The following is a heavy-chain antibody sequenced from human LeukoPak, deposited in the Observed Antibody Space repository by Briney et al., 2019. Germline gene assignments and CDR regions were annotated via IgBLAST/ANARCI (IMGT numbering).Heavy chain of an antibody. CDR3: ARLDISAPHWYFDL. D-gene: IGHD3-9*01. CDR2: INHSGST. Sequence: SETLSLICAVYGGSLSGYYWSWIRQPPGKGLEWIGEINHSGSTNYNPSLKSRVTISVDTSKNQFSLKLSSVTAADTAVYYCARLDISAPHWYFDLWGRGTLVTVSS. V-gene: IGHV4-34*01. CDR1: GGSLSGYY. J-gene: IGHJ2*01.